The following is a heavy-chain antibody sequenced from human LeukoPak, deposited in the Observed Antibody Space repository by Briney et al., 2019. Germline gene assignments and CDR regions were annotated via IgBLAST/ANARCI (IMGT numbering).Heavy chain of an antibody. V-gene: IGHV3-33*01. J-gene: IGHJ4*02. CDR2: IWYDGSKK. D-gene: IGHD1-26*01. Sequence: GGSLRLSCAASGFTFSSNGMHWVRQAPGKGLEWVAVIWYDGSKKYYADSVKGRFTICRDNSKNTLDLQMDSLRAEDTAVYYCARMSGSHIDYWGQGTLVTVSS. CDR3: ARMSGSHIDY. CDR1: GFTFSSNG.